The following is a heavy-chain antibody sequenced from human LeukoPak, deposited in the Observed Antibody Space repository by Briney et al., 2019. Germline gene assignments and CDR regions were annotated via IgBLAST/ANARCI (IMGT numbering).Heavy chain of an antibody. CDR1: GFTLSSNY. CDR2: IYSGGST. D-gene: IGHD3-10*01. V-gene: IGHV3-66*01. CDR3: AREYRGEYYFAY. Sequence: PGGSLRLSCAASGFTLSSNYMSWVRQAPGKGLEWVSVIYSGGSTYYADSVKGRFTISRDNSKNTLSLQMNSLRAEDTAVYYCAREYRGEYYFAYWGQGTLVTVSS. J-gene: IGHJ4*02.